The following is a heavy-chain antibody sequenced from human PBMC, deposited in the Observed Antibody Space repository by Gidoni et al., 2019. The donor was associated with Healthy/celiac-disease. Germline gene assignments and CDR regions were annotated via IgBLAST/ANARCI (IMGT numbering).Heavy chain of an antibody. CDR3: AKGEDGDYYYYYMDV. J-gene: IGHJ6*03. D-gene: IGHD4-17*01. CDR2: IRYDGSNK. CDR1: GFTFRSYG. Sequence: QVQLVESGGGVVQPGGSLRLSCAASGFTFRSYGMHWVRQAPGKGLEWVAFIRYDGSNKYYADSVKGRFTISRDNSKNTLYLQMNSLRAEDTAVYYCAKGEDGDYYYYYMDVWGKGTTVTVSS. V-gene: IGHV3-30*02.